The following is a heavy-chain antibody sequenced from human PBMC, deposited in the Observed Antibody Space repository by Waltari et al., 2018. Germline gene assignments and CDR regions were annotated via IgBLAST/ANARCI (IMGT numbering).Heavy chain of an antibody. Sequence: QVQLQESGPGLVKPSETLSLTCTVSGGSISSYYWSWIRQPPGKGLEWIGYIYYSGSTNYNPSLKSRVTISVDTSKNQFSLKLSSVTAADTAVYYCARVYDSSGYYYFGGGCYFDYWGQGTLVTVSS. CDR1: GGSISSYY. J-gene: IGHJ4*02. D-gene: IGHD3-22*01. CDR3: ARVYDSSGYYYFGGGCYFDY. V-gene: IGHV4-59*01. CDR2: IYYSGST.